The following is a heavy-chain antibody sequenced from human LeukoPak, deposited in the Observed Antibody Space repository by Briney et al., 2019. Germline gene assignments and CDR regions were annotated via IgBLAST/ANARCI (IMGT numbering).Heavy chain of an antibody. D-gene: IGHD3-10*01. CDR2: ISSSSNI. CDR3: AKERHPRGVSSYFDY. V-gene: IGHV3-48*01. CDR1: AFTFSTYS. Sequence: GGSLRLSCAASAFTFSTYSMNWVRQAPGKGLEWVSYISSSSNIQYADSVKGRFTISRDNSKNTLYLQMNSLRAEDTAVYYCAKERHPRGVSSYFDYWGQGTLVTVSS. J-gene: IGHJ4*02.